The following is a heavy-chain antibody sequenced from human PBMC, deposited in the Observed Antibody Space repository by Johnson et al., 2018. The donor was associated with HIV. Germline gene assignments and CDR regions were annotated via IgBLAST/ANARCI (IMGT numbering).Heavy chain of an antibody. J-gene: IGHJ3*02. CDR1: GFTFDDYG. V-gene: IGHV3-20*04. CDR2: INWNGGST. CDR3: ARVMAGSSGYRAFDI. Sequence: VQLVESGGGVVRPGGSLRVSCAASGFTFDDYGMSWVRQAPGKGLEWVSGINWNGGSTGYADSVKGRLTISRDNAKNSLYLQMNSLRAEDTALYYCARVMAGSSGYRAFDIWGQGTMVTVSS. D-gene: IGHD3-22*01.